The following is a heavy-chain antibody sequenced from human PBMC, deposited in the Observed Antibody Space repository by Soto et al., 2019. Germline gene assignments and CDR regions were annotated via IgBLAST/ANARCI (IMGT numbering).Heavy chain of an antibody. CDR3: ATPGPAGL. CDR1: GGNIKSYF. J-gene: IGHJ2*01. V-gene: IGHV4-59*03. Sequence: QVRLQESGPGLVKPSETLSLTCSISGGNIKSYFWSWIRQPPGKGLEWLGYIYHNGNSMYNPSFKSRLTLSVDASNNQLSLKLTSVPAADAAVYYCATPGPAGLWGRGTLVTVSS. D-gene: IGHD2-15*01. CDR2: IYHNGNS.